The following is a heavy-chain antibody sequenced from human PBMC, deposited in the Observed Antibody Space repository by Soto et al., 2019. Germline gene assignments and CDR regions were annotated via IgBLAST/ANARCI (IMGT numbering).Heavy chain of an antibody. CDR1: GYTFTGYY. Sequence: ASVKVSCKASGYTFTGYYMHWVRQAPGQGLEWMGWINPNSGGTNYAQKFQGRVTMTRDTSISTAYMELSRLRSDDTAVYYCASAYDEYQLPDYYYYYGMDFWGQGTTVTVSS. CDR3: ASAYDEYQLPDYYYYYGMDF. CDR2: INPNSGGT. D-gene: IGHD2-2*01. V-gene: IGHV1-2*02. J-gene: IGHJ6*02.